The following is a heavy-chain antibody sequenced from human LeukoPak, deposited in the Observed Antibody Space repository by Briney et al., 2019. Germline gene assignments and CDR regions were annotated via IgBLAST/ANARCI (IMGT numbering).Heavy chain of an antibody. Sequence: PGGPLRLSCAASGFTFSSYGMHWVRQVPGKGLEWAAVIWYDGSNKYYAESVKGRFTISRDNPKNTLYLQMNSLRAEDTAVYYCAGVRGAWNAFDIWGQGTMVTVSS. CDR1: GFTFSSYG. CDR3: AGVRGAWNAFDI. D-gene: IGHD3-10*01. CDR2: IWYDGSNK. V-gene: IGHV3-33*01. J-gene: IGHJ3*02.